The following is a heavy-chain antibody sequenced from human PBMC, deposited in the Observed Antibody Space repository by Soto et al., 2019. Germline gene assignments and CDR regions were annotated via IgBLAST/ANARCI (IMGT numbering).Heavy chain of an antibody. J-gene: IGHJ4*02. CDR3: ARTRGYCSGGSCYPLDH. V-gene: IGHV1-3*04. CDR1: GYRFTAYD. Sequence: QVQLVQSGAGVQKPGATANISCKASGYRFTAYDMHWVRQAPGQRLEWLGWINTATGDTKYSPSFQGRVTLSRDTSATTAYMELRGLRFEDTAVYYCARTRGYCSGGSCYPLDHWGQGTLVTVSS. CDR2: INTATGDT. D-gene: IGHD2-15*01.